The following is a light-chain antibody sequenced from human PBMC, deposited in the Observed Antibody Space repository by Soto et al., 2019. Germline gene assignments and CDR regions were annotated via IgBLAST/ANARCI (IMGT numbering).Light chain of an antibody. CDR3: QSYDNSLGDRI. Sequence: QSVLTQPPSVSGAPGQSVTISCTGSNSNIGAGFDVHWYQQLPGTAPRLLIHGNFYRPSGVPDRFSGSKSGTSASLAITGLPADDEADYYCQSYDNSLGDRIFGGGTKLTVL. V-gene: IGLV1-40*01. J-gene: IGLJ2*01. CDR2: GNF. CDR1: NSNIGAGFD.